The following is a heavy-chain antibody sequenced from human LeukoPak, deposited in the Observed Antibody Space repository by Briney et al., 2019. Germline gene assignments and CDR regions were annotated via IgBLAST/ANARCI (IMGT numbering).Heavy chain of an antibody. V-gene: IGHV3-23*01. CDR2: IIGSGGST. Sequence: PGGSLRLSCAASGFTFSSYAMSWVRQAPGKGLEWVSAIIGSGGSTYYADSVKGRFTISRDNSKNTLYLQMNSLRAEDTAVYYCAKNRGIAARREYFDYWGQGTLVTVSS. D-gene: IGHD6-6*01. CDR1: GFTFSSYA. CDR3: AKNRGIAARREYFDY. J-gene: IGHJ4*02.